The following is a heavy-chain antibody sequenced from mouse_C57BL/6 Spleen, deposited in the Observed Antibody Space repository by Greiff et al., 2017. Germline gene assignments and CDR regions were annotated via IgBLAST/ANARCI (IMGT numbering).Heavy chain of an antibody. CDR3: VRGLRLPDYYAMDY. V-gene: IGHV10-3*01. J-gene: IGHJ4*01. CDR1: GFTFNTYA. CDR2: IRSKSSNYAT. D-gene: IGHD3-2*02. Sequence: EVKVVESGGGLVQPKGSLKLSCAASGFTFNTYAMHWVRQAPGKGLEWVARIRSKSSNYATYYADSVKDRFTISRDDSQSMLYLQMNNLKTEDTAMYYCVRGLRLPDYYAMDYWGQGTSVTVSS.